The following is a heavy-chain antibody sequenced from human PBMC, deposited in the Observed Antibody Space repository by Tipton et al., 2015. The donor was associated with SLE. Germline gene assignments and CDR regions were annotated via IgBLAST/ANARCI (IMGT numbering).Heavy chain of an antibody. CDR2: INHRGST. V-gene: IGHV4-34*01. CDR1: GGSFSGYY. D-gene: IGHD2-15*01. CDR3: AGCGGGSCYAY. Sequence: TLSLTCAVYGGSFSGYYWSWIRQPPGKGLEWIGEINHRGSTNYNPPLKSRVPISVDRSKKQFSLKLRSVTAADTAVYYCAGCGGGSCYAYWGRGTPVTVSS. J-gene: IGHJ4*02.